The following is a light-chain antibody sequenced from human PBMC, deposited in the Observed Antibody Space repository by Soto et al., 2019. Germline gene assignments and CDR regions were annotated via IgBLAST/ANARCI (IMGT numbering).Light chain of an antibody. Sequence: EIVWTQSPGTLSLSPGARVTLSCRASHSVPTNYLAWYQQKPGQAPRLLIYGASTRATDIPARFSGSGSGTEFTLTISSLQSEDFAVYYCQQYNNWPPLTFGGGTKVDIK. V-gene: IGKV3D-15*01. CDR3: QQYNNWPPLT. CDR2: GAS. J-gene: IGKJ4*01. CDR1: HSVPTNY.